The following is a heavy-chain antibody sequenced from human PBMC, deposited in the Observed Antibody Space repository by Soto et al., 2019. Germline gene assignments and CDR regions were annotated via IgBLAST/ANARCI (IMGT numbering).Heavy chain of an antibody. J-gene: IGHJ5*02. Sequence: SETLSLTCAVYGGSFSGYYWSWIRQPPGKGLEWIGYIYYSGSTNYNPSLKSRVIISVDRSKNQFSLKLSSVTAADTAVYYCARETYGDYVGYFDPWGQGTLVTVSS. CDR1: GGSFSGYY. D-gene: IGHD4-17*01. CDR3: ARETYGDYVGYFDP. V-gene: IGHV4-59*12. CDR2: IYYSGST.